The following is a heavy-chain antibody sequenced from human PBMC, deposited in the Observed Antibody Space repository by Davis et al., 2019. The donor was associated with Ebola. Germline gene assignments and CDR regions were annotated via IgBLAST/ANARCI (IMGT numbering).Heavy chain of an antibody. V-gene: IGHV3-30*02. J-gene: IGHJ4*02. CDR1: GFSFSSSG. D-gene: IGHD1-26*01. CDR3: AKMGGYSSLLHY. CDR2: IRHDVSTP. Sequence: GESLEISCAASGFSFSSSGMHWVRQAPGKGLEWVALIRHDVSTPYYADSVKGRFTISRDNSNNALWLQMNSLRAEDTAVYYCAKMGGYSSLLHYWGQGTPVTVSS.